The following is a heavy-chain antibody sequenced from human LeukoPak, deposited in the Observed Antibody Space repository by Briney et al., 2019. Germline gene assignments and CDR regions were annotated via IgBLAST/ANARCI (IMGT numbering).Heavy chain of an antibody. D-gene: IGHD3-10*01. CDR2: HYWNNDK. Sequence: SGPTLVKPTQPLSLTGTFSGFSLTTPGGAVGWFRQPSAKALERLAVHYWNNDKSYSPSLKSRLAVTKASSKNQVVLIMTNMDPVDTATYYCVHKGRGSGSFTMWGQGTLVTVSS. V-gene: IGHV2-5*01. CDR1: GFSLTTPGGA. J-gene: IGHJ4*02. CDR3: VHKGRGSGSFTM.